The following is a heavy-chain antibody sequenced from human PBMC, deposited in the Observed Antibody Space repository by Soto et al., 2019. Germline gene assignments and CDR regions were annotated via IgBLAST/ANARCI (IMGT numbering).Heavy chain of an antibody. J-gene: IGHJ4*02. CDR3: AKDQDQLLSLDHFDY. D-gene: IGHD2-2*01. Sequence: EVQLLESGGGLVQPGGSLRLSCAASGFTFSSYAMSWVRQAPGQGLEWVSAISGSGGSTYYADSVKGRFTISRDNSKNTLYLQMNSLRAEDTAVYYCAKDQDQLLSLDHFDYWGQGTLVTVSS. CDR1: GFTFSSYA. V-gene: IGHV3-23*01. CDR2: ISGSGGST.